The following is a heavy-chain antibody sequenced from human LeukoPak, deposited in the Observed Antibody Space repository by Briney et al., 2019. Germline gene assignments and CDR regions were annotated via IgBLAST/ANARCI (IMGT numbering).Heavy chain of an antibody. D-gene: IGHD6-13*01. CDR2: IKQDGSEK. Sequence: PGGSLRLSCAASGFTFRSYWMSWVRQAPGKGLEWVANIKQDGSEKYYVDSVKGRFTISRDNAKNSLYLQMNSLRAEDTAVYYCVRGIAAAGTDYYYYGMDVWGKGTTVTVSS. CDR3: VRGIAAAGTDYYYYGMDV. V-gene: IGHV3-7*04. CDR1: GFTFRSYW. J-gene: IGHJ6*04.